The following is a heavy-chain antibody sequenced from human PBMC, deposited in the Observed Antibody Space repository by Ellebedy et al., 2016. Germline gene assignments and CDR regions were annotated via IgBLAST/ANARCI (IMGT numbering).Heavy chain of an antibody. CDR3: ARDLTSLYSYGPFDL. V-gene: IGHV4-38-2*02. CDR1: GYSISSGYY. Sequence: SETLSLTXTVSGYSISSGYYWGWIRQPPGKGLEWIGSIYHSGSTYYNPSLKSRVTISVDTSKNQFSLKLSSVTAADTAVYYCARDLTSLYSYGPFDLWGRGTLVTVSS. CDR2: IYHSGST. J-gene: IGHJ2*01. D-gene: IGHD5-18*01.